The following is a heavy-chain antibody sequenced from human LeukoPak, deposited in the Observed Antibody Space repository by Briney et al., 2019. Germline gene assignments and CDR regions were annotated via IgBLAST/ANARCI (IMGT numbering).Heavy chain of an antibody. V-gene: IGHV3-7*01. CDR1: GFTFSDFW. J-gene: IGHJ4*02. Sequence: PGGSLRLSCVVSGFTFSDFWMSWVRQAPGMGLEWVGNIRQDGGENYYVDSVKGRFTISRDNAKKSLYLQMNSLRVEDTAVYYCASFPYYGSGCYSPSSDYWGQGTLVTVSS. D-gene: IGHD3-10*01. CDR3: ASFPYYGSGCYSPSSDY. CDR2: IRQDGGEN.